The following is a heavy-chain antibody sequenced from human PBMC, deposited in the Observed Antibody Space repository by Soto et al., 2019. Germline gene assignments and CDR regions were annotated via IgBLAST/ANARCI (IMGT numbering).Heavy chain of an antibody. J-gene: IGHJ4*02. CDR3: ARDEGVGATPDFDY. CDR1: GFTFSSYG. V-gene: IGHV3-33*01. D-gene: IGHD1-26*01. Sequence: LRLSCAASGFTFSSYGMHWVRQAPGKGLEWVAVIWYDGSNKYYADSVKGRFTISRDNSKNTLYLQMNSLRAEDTAVYYCARDEGVGATPDFDYWGQGTLVTVSS. CDR2: IWYDGSNK.